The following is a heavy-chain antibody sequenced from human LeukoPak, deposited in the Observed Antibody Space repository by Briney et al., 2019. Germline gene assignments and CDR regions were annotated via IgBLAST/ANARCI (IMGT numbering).Heavy chain of an antibody. Sequence: PGGSLRLSYAASGFTFSTYWMSWVRQAPGKGLEWVANIKQDGSEKYYVDSVKGRFTISRDNAKNSLYLQMNSLRAEDTAMYYCARDSAGNDYWGQGTLVTLSS. V-gene: IGHV3-7*01. CDR1: GFTFSTYW. D-gene: IGHD6-13*01. J-gene: IGHJ4*02. CDR3: ARDSAGNDY. CDR2: IKQDGSEK.